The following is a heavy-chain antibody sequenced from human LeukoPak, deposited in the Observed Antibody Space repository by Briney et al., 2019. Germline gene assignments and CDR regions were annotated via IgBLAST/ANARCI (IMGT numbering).Heavy chain of an antibody. D-gene: IGHD2-15*01. CDR2: ISYDGSNK. Sequence: PGRSLRLSCAASGFTFSSYAMHWVRQAPGKGLEWVAVISYDGSNKYYADSVKGRFTISRDNSKNTLYLQMNSLRADDTAVHYCAGGGAYCSGGSCRADDYWGQGTLVTVSS. CDR3: AGGGAYCSGGSCRADDY. J-gene: IGHJ4*02. V-gene: IGHV3-30-3*01. CDR1: GFTFSSYA.